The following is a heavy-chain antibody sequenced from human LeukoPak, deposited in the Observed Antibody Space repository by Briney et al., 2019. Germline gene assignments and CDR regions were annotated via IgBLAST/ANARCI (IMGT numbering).Heavy chain of an antibody. CDR1: GFTFSNYD. V-gene: IGHV3-7*01. Sequence: GGSLRLSCSASGFTFSNYDMNWVRQAPGKGLEWVANINHDGSDKYYVDSVKGRFTISRDNAKNSLYLQMNSLRAEDTAMYYCARVSSSSPPGYWGQGTLVTVSS. CDR3: ARVSSSSPPGY. J-gene: IGHJ4*02. CDR2: INHDGSDK. D-gene: IGHD6-13*01.